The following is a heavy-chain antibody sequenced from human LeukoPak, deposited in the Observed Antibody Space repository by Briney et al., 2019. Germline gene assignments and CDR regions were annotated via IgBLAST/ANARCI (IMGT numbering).Heavy chain of an antibody. CDR2: IYYSGST. CDR3: ARVSRSWRTFDP. D-gene: IGHD6-13*01. CDR1: GGSISSYY. J-gene: IGHJ5*02. Sequence: PSETLSLTCTVSGGSISSYYWSWIRQPPGKGLEWIGYIYYSGSTNYNPSLKSRVTISVNTSKNQFSLKLSSVTAADTAVYYCARVSRSWRTFDPWGQGTLVTVSS. V-gene: IGHV4-59*01.